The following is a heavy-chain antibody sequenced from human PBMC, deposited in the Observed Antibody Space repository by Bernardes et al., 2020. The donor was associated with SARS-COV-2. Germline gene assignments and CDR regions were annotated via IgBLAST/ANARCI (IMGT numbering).Heavy chain of an antibody. D-gene: IGHD1-26*01. CDR1: GFTFSSYT. Sequence: GGSLRLSCAASGFTFSSYTMNWVRQAPGKGLEWISSISTSSSYISYSDSVRGRFTISRDNAKNSVSLQMNSLRAEDTAVYFCARGGHYFDPWGLGTLVTVSS. CDR3: ARGGHYFDP. V-gene: IGHV3-21*06. CDR2: ISTSSSYI. J-gene: IGHJ5*02.